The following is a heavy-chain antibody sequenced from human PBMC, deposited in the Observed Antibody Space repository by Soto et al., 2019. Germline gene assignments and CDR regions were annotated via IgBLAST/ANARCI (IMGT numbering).Heavy chain of an antibody. CDR3: ARGGLRYYFDY. Sequence: PSETLSLTCAVYGGSFSGYYWSWIRQPPGKGLEWIGEINHSGSTNYNPSLKSRVTISVDTSKNQFSLKLSSVTAADTAVYYCARGGLRYYFDYWGQGTLVTVSS. CDR2: INHSGST. V-gene: IGHV4-34*01. J-gene: IGHJ4*02. D-gene: IGHD4-17*01. CDR1: GGSFSGYY.